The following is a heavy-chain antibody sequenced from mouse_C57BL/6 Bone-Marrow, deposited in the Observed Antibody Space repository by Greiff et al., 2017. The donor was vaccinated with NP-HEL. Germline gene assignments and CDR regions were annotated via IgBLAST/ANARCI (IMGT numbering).Heavy chain of an antibody. CDR2: IYPGDGDT. D-gene: IGHD1-1*01. CDR1: GYAFSSYW. V-gene: IGHV1-80*01. Sequence: VMLVESGAELVKPGASVKISCKASGYAFSSYWMNWVKQRPGKGLEWIGQIYPGDGDTDYNGKFKGKATLTADKSSSTAYMQLSSLTSEDSAVCFCARVPSTVVAPFAYWGQGTLVTVSA. CDR3: ARVPSTVVAPFAY. J-gene: IGHJ3*01.